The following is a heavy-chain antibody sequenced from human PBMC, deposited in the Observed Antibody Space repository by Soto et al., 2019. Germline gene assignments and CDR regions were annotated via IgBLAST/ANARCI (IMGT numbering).Heavy chain of an antibody. D-gene: IGHD3-10*01. Sequence: EVQLVESGGGLVQPGGSLRLSCAASGFTFSRYWMSWVRQAPGKGLEWVANIKQDGSEKYYVDSVKGRFTISRDNAKNSLYLQMNSLRAEDTAVYYCARDRYYYGSGSYYTPLRNYYYYGMDVWGQGTTVTVSS. CDR1: GFTFSRYW. J-gene: IGHJ6*02. CDR3: ARDRYYYGSGSYYTPLRNYYYYGMDV. CDR2: IKQDGSEK. V-gene: IGHV3-7*01.